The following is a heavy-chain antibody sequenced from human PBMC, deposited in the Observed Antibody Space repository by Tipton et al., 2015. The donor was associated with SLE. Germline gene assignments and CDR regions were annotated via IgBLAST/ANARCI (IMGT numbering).Heavy chain of an antibody. J-gene: IGHJ6*02. D-gene: IGHD7-27*01. Sequence: SLRLSCAASGFTFSNAWMSWVRQAPGKGLEWVSYISSSGSTIYYADSVKGRFTISRDNAKNSLYLQMNSLRAEDTAVYYCARDGDSAYGMDVWGQGTTVTVSS. V-gene: IGHV3-11*04. CDR2: ISSSGSTI. CDR1: GFTFSNAW. CDR3: ARDGDSAYGMDV.